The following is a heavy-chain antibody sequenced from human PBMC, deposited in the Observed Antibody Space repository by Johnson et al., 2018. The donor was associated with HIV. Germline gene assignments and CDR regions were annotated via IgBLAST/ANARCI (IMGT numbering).Heavy chain of an antibody. CDR3: VRDDYAFHI. Sequence: VQLVESGGGLNRPGGSLRLSCAASGFTVNLNYMSWVRQAPGKGLEWVSLIYSGCSTYYAASVKGRFTISSDNSKNTLYLEMKSLRADDTAVYYCVRDDYAFHIWGQGTMVTVSS. CDR1: GFTVNLNY. D-gene: IGHD2-21*02. J-gene: IGHJ3*02. CDR2: IYSGCST. V-gene: IGHV3-53*01.